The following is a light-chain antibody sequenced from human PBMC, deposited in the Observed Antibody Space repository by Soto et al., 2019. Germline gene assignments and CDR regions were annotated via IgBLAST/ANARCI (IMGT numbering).Light chain of an antibody. V-gene: IGKV1-5*01. J-gene: IGKJ2*01. Sequence: DIQMTQFPSTLSASVGDRVTITCRARQSVSNWVAWYQQKPGKAPRLLISEASNVETEVPSNCSGAGSGTEFTLTSSSLQPDDCATYDCQQYYKFPGTFGKGTKLEIK. CDR3: QQYYKFPGT. CDR2: EAS. CDR1: QSVSNW.